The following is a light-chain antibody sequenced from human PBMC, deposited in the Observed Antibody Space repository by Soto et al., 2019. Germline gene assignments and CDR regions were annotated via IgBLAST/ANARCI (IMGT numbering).Light chain of an antibody. V-gene: IGLV2-14*01. CDR3: NSKGTGLTYV. CDR2: EVS. Sequence: QSALTQPDSVSGSPGQSITISCTGTSSDVGGYNYVSWYQQYPGKVPKLMIYEVSNRPAGVSNRFSGSKSGNTASLTISGLQAEDEADYYCNSKGTGLTYVFGTGTKVTVL. J-gene: IGLJ1*01. CDR1: SSDVGGYNY.